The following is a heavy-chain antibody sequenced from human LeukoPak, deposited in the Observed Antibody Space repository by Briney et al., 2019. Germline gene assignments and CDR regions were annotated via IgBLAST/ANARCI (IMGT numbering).Heavy chain of an antibody. CDR3: ASYGSGSYYL. CDR2: IYSGGST. Sequence: PGGSLRLSCAASGFTVSSNYMSWVRQAPGKGLEWVSIIYSGGSTFYADSVKGRFTISRDNSKNTLYLQMNSLRADDTAVYYCASYGSGSYYLWGQGTLVTVSS. J-gene: IGHJ5*02. D-gene: IGHD3-10*01. V-gene: IGHV3-53*05. CDR1: GFTVSSNY.